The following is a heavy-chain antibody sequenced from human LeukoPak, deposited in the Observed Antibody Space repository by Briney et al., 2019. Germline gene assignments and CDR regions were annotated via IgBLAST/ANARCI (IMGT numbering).Heavy chain of an antibody. CDR2: IYPGDSDT. J-gene: IGHJ4*02. V-gene: IGHV5-51*01. CDR3: ARHKEVGATDMLFVY. Sequence: GASLRISCNGSGYSFTTYWIGWVRQIPGKGLEWMGIIYPGDSDTRYSPSFQGQVTISADRSTSTLYLQWSSLKASDTAMYYCARHKEVGATDMLFVYWGQGSLVTVSS. CDR1: GYSFTTYW. D-gene: IGHD1-26*01.